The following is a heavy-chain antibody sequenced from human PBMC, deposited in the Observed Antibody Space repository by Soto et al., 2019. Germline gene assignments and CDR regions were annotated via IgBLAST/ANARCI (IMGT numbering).Heavy chain of an antibody. CDR2: ISYSGST. V-gene: IGHV4-39*07. J-gene: IGHJ1*01. CDR3: ARVLGGNYHKGVYLVDW. Sequence: SETLSLTCTVSGGSISSSSSYWGWIRQPPGRGLEWIGSISYSGSTYYNPSLMSRVTISVDTSKNQFSLRLTSVTAADTAVYYCARVLGGNYHKGVYLVDWWRQRTLNTSSS. D-gene: IGHD3-9*01. CDR1: GGSISSSSSY.